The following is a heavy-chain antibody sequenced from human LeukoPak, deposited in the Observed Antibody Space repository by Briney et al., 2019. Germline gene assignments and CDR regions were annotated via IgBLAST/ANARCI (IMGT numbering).Heavy chain of an antibody. Sequence: ASVKVSCKASGYTFTSYDINWVRQATGQGLEWMGWISAYSGNTNYAQKLQGRVTMTTDTSTSTAYMELRSLRSDDTAVYYCARVYDLNAFDIWGQGTMVTVSS. CDR2: ISAYSGNT. J-gene: IGHJ3*02. V-gene: IGHV1-18*01. D-gene: IGHD5/OR15-5a*01. CDR3: ARVYDLNAFDI. CDR1: GYTFTSYD.